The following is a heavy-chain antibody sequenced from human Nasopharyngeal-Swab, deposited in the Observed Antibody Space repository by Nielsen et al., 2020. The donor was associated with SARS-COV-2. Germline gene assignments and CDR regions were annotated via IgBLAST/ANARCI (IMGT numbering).Heavy chain of an antibody. J-gene: IGHJ4*02. CDR2: IYHSGST. CDR1: GYSISSGCY. Sequence: SETLSLTCTVSGYSISSGCYWDWIRQSPGKGLEWIGSIYHSGSTYYNPSLKSRVTISVDTSRNHFSLKLRSVTGADTAVYYCACHRTASFYYWGQGTLVTVSS. D-gene: IGHD1-1*01. CDR3: ACHRTASFYY. V-gene: IGHV4-38-2*02.